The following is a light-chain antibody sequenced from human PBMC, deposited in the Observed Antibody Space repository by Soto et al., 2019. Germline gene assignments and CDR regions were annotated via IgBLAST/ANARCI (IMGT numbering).Light chain of an antibody. CDR3: SSHTSSSTSDV. CDR1: SSDVGGYNY. CDR2: DVS. Sequence: QSVLTQPASVSGSPGQSITISCTGTSSDVGGYNYVSWYQQHPGKAPKLMIYDVSNRPSGVSNRFSGSKSANTASLTISGLQAEDEADYYCSSHTSSSTSDVCGTGTKVTVL. V-gene: IGLV2-14*01. J-gene: IGLJ1*01.